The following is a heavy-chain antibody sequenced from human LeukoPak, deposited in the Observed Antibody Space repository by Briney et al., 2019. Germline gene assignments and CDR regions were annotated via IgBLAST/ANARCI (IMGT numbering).Heavy chain of an antibody. CDR1: GFTFSSYW. Sequence: GGSLRLSCAASGFTFSSYWMHWVRQAPGKGLVWVSRIKSDGSATSNADSVKGRFTISRDNAKNTLYLQMNSLRAEDTAVYYCARSNSSRWYYFDYWGQGTLVTVSS. J-gene: IGHJ4*02. D-gene: IGHD6-19*01. CDR2: IKSDGSAT. V-gene: IGHV3-74*01. CDR3: ARSNSSRWYYFDY.